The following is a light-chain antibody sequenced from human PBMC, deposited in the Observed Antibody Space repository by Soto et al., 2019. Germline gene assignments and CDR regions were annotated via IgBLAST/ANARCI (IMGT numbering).Light chain of an antibody. V-gene: IGKV3-20*01. Sequence: EIVLTQSPGTLSLSPGERATLSCSASQSVSSSYLAWYQQKPGQAPRLLIYGASSRATGIPDRFSGSGSGTDFTLTITRLEPEDFAVYYCQQYVTSSPRTFGQGTKVDIK. CDR3: QQYVTSSPRT. CDR2: GAS. CDR1: QSVSSSY. J-gene: IGKJ1*01.